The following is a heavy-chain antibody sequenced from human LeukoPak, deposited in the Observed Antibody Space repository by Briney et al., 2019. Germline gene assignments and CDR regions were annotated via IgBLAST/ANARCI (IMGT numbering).Heavy chain of an antibody. Sequence: GRSLRLSCAASGFTFSSYAMHWVRQAPGKGLEWVAVISSSGGNTYYSDSVKGRFIISRDNSKNTLYLQMNSLRAEDTAVYYCAKAGIAVPATPEYCGQGTQVTVSS. J-gene: IGHJ4*02. CDR1: GFTFSSYA. D-gene: IGHD6-19*01. CDR3: AKAGIAVPATPEY. CDR2: ISSSGGNT. V-gene: IGHV3-23*01.